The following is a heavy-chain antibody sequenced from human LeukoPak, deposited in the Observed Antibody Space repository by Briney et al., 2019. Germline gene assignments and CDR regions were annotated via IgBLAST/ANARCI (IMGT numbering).Heavy chain of an antibody. D-gene: IGHD3-10*01. Sequence: ESLKISCKASGYSFPDYWIGWVRKPPGKGLEWMGIIYPGDSDTRYSPSFQGQVTISADKSISTAYLQWSSLKASDIAMYYCARADQLRWFGDPRRPYYYGMDVWGQGTTVTVSS. J-gene: IGHJ6*02. CDR2: IYPGDSDT. V-gene: IGHV5-51*01. CDR1: GYSFPDYW. CDR3: ARADQLRWFGDPRRPYYYGMDV.